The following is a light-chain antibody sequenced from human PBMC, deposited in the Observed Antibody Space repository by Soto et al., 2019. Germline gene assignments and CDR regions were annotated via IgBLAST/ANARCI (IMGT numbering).Light chain of an antibody. J-gene: IGKJ4*01. CDR2: KAS. Sequence: DIQMTQSPSTLSASVADRVTITCRASQGISSWLAWYQQKPGKAPKVLIYKASSIESGVPSMFSGSGSGTELTLTISSLQPDDFATYYCQQYNDYPLTFGGGTKVEIK. CDR3: QQYNDYPLT. V-gene: IGKV1-5*03. CDR1: QGISSW.